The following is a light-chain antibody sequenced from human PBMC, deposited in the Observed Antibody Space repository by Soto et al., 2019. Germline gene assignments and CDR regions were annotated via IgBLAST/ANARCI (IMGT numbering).Light chain of an antibody. CDR1: SSNVGGYNY. CDR2: DVS. CDR3: SSYTSSSPRLDV. V-gene: IGLV2-14*01. J-gene: IGLJ1*01. Sequence: QSALTQPASVSGSPGQSITISCTGTSSNVGGYNYVSWYQQHPGKAPKLMIYDVSNRPSGVSNRFSGSKSGNTASLTITGLQAEDEADYYCSSYTSSSPRLDVFGTGTKLTVL.